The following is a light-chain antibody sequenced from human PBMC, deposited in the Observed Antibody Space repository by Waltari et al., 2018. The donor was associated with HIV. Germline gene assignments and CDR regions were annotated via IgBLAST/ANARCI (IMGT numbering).Light chain of an antibody. CDR3: AAWDDSLNGPV. V-gene: IGLV1-44*01. J-gene: IGLJ2*01. CDR2: RNS. Sequence: QSVLTQSPSASGTPGQRVTISCSGSGSNIGSNNVHWDQQVPGTAPKLLIYRNSGRPSGVPDECSGSKSGASASLAISGLQAEDEADYYCAAWDDSLNGPVFGGGTRLTVL. CDR1: GSNIGSNN.